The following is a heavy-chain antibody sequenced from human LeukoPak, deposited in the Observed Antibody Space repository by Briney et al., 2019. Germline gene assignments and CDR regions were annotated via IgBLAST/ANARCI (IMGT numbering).Heavy chain of an antibody. V-gene: IGHV3-30*02. CDR2: IRYDGSNK. J-gene: IGHJ4*02. CDR1: GFTFSNYG. D-gene: IGHD5-18*01. Sequence: RSGGSLRLSCAASGFTFSNYGMHWVRPAPGKGLEWVAFIRYDGSNKYYADSVKGRFTISRDNSKNTLYLQMNSLRAEDTAVYYCAKDFRVAMAPAYFDYWGQGTLVTVSS. CDR3: AKDFRVAMAPAYFDY.